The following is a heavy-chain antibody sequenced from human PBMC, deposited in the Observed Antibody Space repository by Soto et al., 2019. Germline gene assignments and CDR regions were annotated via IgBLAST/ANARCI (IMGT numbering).Heavy chain of an antibody. D-gene: IGHD3-16*01. CDR2: INPSGGST. CDR1: GYTFTSYY. Sequence: QVQLVQSGAEVKNPGASVKVSCKASGYTFTSYYIHWVRQAPGQGLEWMGIINPSGGSTTYAQTLQGRVTMTRDTSTSTVYMELSSLRSEDAAVYYCVNSKNCYDGGSRYFDYWGQGTLLSVSS. CDR3: VNSKNCYDGGSRYFDY. V-gene: IGHV1-46*01. J-gene: IGHJ4*02.